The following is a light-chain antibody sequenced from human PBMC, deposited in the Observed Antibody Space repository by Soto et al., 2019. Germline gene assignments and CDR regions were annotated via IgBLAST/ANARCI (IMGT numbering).Light chain of an antibody. CDR2: AAS. CDR3: QQYDTSPPMYI. Sequence: EIVLTQSPGTLSLSPGERATLSCRASQSVNSDYLAWYQQKPGQAPRLLIYAASSRDTAIPDRFSGSGSGTEFNLTISRLEPEDFAMYYCQQYDTSPPMYIFGQGTKLEIK. J-gene: IGKJ2*01. V-gene: IGKV3-20*01. CDR1: QSVNSDY.